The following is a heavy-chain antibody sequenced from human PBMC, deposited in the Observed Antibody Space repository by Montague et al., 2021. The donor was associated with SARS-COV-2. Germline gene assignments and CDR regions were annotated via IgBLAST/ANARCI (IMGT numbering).Heavy chain of an antibody. Sequence: SQSLSLTCTVSGGSISSGSYYWSWIRQHPGKGLEWIGYIYYSGSSYYNPSLKSRVTISVDTSKSQFSLRLSSVTAADTAVYYCARARTSLIVVVNEFDYWGQGTLVTVSS. V-gene: IGHV4-31*03. J-gene: IGHJ4*02. CDR2: IYYSGSS. D-gene: IGHD2-21*01. CDR3: ARARTSLIVVVNEFDY. CDR1: GGSISSGSYY.